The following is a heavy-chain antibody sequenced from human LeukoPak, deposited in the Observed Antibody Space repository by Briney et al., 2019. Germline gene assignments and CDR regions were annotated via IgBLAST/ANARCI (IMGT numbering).Heavy chain of an antibody. D-gene: IGHD4-17*01. CDR1: GFTFSSYA. V-gene: IGHV3-64*01. Sequence: GSLRLSCAASGFTFSSYAMHWVRQAPGKGLEYVSAISSNGGSTYYANSVKGRFAISRDNSKNTLYLQMGSLRAEDMAVYYCERELRGNDGNWFDPWRQGTLVTVSS. CDR3: ERELRGNDGNWFDP. J-gene: IGHJ5*02. CDR2: ISSNGGST.